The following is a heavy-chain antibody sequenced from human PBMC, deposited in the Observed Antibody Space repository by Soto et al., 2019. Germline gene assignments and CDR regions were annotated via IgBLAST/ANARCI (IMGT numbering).Heavy chain of an antibody. CDR3: ARDDVLCDGGRCYGVPLDA. V-gene: IGHV3-66*01. D-gene: IGHD2-15*01. CDR1: GFTVSSKY. CDR2: IQSGGPK. Sequence: EVQLVESGGGLVQPGGSLRLSCAASGFTVSSKYMSWVRQAPGKGLEWVSLIQSGGPKYYADSVKGRFTISRDTSENKVHLQMDSLRAEDTAVYYGARDDVLCDGGRCYGVPLDAWGKGTTVTVSS. J-gene: IGHJ6*04.